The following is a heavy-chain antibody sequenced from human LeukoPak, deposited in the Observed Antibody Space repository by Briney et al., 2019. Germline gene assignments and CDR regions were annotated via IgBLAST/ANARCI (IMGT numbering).Heavy chain of an antibody. Sequence: GGSLRLSCAASGFTFSSYEMNWVRQAPGKGLEWVSWISADGNIIRYADSVKGRFTISRDNAKNSLYLQMNSLRAEDTAVYYCARDLMGIAYRGAFYYWGQGTLVTVSS. CDR1: GFTFSSYE. CDR3: ARDLMGIAYRGAFYY. V-gene: IGHV3-48*03. CDR2: ISADGNII. J-gene: IGHJ4*02. D-gene: IGHD6-13*01.